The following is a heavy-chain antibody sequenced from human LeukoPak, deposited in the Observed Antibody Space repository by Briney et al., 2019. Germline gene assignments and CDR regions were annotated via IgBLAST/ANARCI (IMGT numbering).Heavy chain of an antibody. CDR3: AGRYDYGDSYAFDI. D-gene: IGHD4-17*01. J-gene: IGHJ3*02. CDR1: GGSISSYY. Sequence: SETLSLTCTVSGGSISSYYWSWIRQPPGKGLEWIGYIYYSGSTNYNPSLKSRVTISVDTSKNQFSLKLSSVTAADTAVYYCAGRYDYGDSYAFDIWGQGTMVTVSS. CDR2: IYYSGST. V-gene: IGHV4-59*01.